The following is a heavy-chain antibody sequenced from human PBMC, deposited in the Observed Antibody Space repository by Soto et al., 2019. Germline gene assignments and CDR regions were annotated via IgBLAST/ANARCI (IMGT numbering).Heavy chain of an antibody. V-gene: IGHV1-69*12. CDR3: ARHVPAAGYYYGMDV. CDR2: IIPIFGTA. J-gene: IGHJ6*02. Sequence: QVQLVQSGAEVKKPGSSVKASCKASGGTFSSYAISWVRQAPGQGLEWMGGIIPIFGTANYAQKFQGRVTITADESTSTAYIELSSLRSEDTAVYYCARHVPAAGYYYGMDVWGQGTTVTVSS. D-gene: IGHD2-2*01. CDR1: GGTFSSYA.